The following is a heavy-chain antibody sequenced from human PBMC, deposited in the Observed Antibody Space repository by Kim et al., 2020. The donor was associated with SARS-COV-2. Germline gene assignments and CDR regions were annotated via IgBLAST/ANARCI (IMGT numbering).Heavy chain of an antibody. V-gene: IGHV1-69*13. CDR2: IIPIFGTA. CDR3: ARGGDIVVVPAAKHLYYYYGMDV. CDR1: GGTFSSYA. D-gene: IGHD2-2*01. Sequence: SVKVSCKASGGTFSSYAISWVRQAPGQGLEWMGGIIPIFGTANYAQKFQGRVTITADESTSTAYMELSSLRSEDTAVYYCARGGDIVVVPAAKHLYYYYGMDVWGQGTTVTVSS. J-gene: IGHJ6*02.